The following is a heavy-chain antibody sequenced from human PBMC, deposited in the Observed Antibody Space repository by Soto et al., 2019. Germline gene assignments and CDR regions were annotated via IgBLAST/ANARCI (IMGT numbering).Heavy chain of an antibody. CDR1: GGSISSSGYY. V-gene: IGHV4-31*03. CDR3: ASDGACSGGSSWSC. D-gene: IGHD2-15*01. CDR2: IYYSGST. J-gene: IGHJ4*02. Sequence: SETLSLTCTVSGGSISSSGYYWTWIRQHPGKGLEWIGYIYYSGSTHYNPSLKSRVTISVDTSKNQFSLKLSSVTAADTAVYYCASDGACSGGSSWSCWGQGTLVTVSS.